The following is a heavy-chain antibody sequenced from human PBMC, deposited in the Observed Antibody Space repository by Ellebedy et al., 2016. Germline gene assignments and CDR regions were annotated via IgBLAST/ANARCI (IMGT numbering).Heavy chain of an antibody. Sequence: GGSLRLSXAASGFTFSNAWMSWVRQAPGKGLEWVGRIKSKTDGGTTDYAAPVKGRFTISRDDSKNTLYLQMNSLKTEDTAVYYCTTETDIVVVPASFDYWGQGTLVTVSS. CDR1: GFTFSNAW. J-gene: IGHJ4*02. CDR2: IKSKTDGGTT. D-gene: IGHD2-2*01. CDR3: TTETDIVVVPASFDY. V-gene: IGHV3-15*01.